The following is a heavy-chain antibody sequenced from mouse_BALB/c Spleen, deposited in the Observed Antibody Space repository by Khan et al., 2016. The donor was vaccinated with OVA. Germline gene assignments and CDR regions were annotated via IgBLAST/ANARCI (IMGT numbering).Heavy chain of an antibody. Sequence: EVMLVESGGDLVKPGGSLRLSCAASGFTFSAYGMSWVRQPPDKRLEWVATINSAGYYTYSPDTVKGRFTISRNNAENTLYLQMSSLKSEDTAIYYCASHLTGSFAYWGQGTLVTVSA. CDR3: ASHLTGSFAY. V-gene: IGHV5-6*01. CDR1: GFTFSAYG. J-gene: IGHJ3*01. CDR2: INSAGYYT. D-gene: IGHD4-1*01.